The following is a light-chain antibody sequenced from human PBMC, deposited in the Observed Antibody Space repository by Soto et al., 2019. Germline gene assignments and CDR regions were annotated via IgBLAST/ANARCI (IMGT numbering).Light chain of an antibody. J-gene: IGKJ1*01. Sequence: DIQMTQSPSTLSASVGDRVTITCRASQSINSWLAWYQQKPGKAPKLLIYDGSSLESGVPSRFSGRGSGTEFTLTVSSLQPDDFATYYCQQYNSYPRTFGQGTKVEIK. CDR3: QQYNSYPRT. V-gene: IGKV1-5*01. CDR2: DGS. CDR1: QSINSW.